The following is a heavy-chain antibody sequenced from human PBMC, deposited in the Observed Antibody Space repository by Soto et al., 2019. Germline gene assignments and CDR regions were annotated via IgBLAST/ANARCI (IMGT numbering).Heavy chain of an antibody. V-gene: IGHV1-24*01. D-gene: IGHD3-9*01. CDR3: ATVPSYDILTGPRWFDP. Sequence: ASVKVSCKVSGYTLTELSMHWVRQAPGKGLEWMGGFDPEDGETIYAQKFQGRVTMTEDTSTDTAYMELSSLRSEDTAVYYCATVPSYDILTGPRWFDPWGQGTLVTVSS. J-gene: IGHJ5*02. CDR2: FDPEDGET. CDR1: GYTLTELS.